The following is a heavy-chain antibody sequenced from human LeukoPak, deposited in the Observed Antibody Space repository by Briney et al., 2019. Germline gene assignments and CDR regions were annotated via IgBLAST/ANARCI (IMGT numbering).Heavy chain of an antibody. D-gene: IGHD3-3*01. CDR3: ARGFPGGVYYFDY. J-gene: IGHJ4*02. Sequence: SETLSLTCTVSGDSISSNYWSWIRPPPGKGLEWIGYIYYSGSTNYNPSLKSRVTISVDTSKNQFSLKLSSVTAADTAVYYCARGFPGGVYYFDYWGQGTLVTVSS. CDR1: GDSISSNY. CDR2: IYYSGST. V-gene: IGHV4-59*01.